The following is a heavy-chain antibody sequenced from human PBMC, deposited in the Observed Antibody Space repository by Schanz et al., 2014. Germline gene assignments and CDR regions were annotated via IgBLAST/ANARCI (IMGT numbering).Heavy chain of an antibody. CDR2: ISYDGRHK. V-gene: IGHV3-30*18. Sequence: QVQLEESGGGVVQPGGSLRLSCAASRFTFSGYGMHWVRQAPGKGLEWVAIISYDGRHKNYADSVKGRFTISRDNSKNTLYLQMNSLRTEDTAVYFCAKSYDTSGYSGFDYWGQGTLVTVSS. J-gene: IGHJ4*02. D-gene: IGHD3-22*01. CDR1: RFTFSGYG. CDR3: AKSYDTSGYSGFDY.